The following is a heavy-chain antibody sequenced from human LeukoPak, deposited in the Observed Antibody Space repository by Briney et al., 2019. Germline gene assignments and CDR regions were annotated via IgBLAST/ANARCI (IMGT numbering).Heavy chain of an antibody. CDR2: IDGGGSST. CDR1: GFTFSNNW. Sequence: GGSLRLSCAASGFTFSNNWMHWVRQVQGKGMVWVSSIDGGGSSTSYADSVRARFSISRDNGKSTLYLQMNSLKVEDTAVYYCARGPGSSGGAFVGDYWGHGTLVTVSS. V-gene: IGHV3-74*01. CDR3: ARGPGSSGGAFVGDY. D-gene: IGHD3-22*01. J-gene: IGHJ4*01.